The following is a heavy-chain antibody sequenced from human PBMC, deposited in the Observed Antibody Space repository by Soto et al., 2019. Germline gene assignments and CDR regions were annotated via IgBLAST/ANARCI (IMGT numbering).Heavy chain of an antibody. J-gene: IGHJ3*01. Sequence: QVTLKESGPVLVKPTETLTLTCTVSGFSLSNAGVGVSWIRQPPGKALEWLAHIFSNDDKSYSTSLKSRLTVSMDISKNQVVLIMTYMEPVDTATYYCVRRRIVGATRAFDFWVRGTMVTVSS. CDR1: GFSLSNAGVG. CDR2: IFSNDDK. V-gene: IGHV2-26*01. CDR3: VRRRIVGATRAFDF. D-gene: IGHD1-26*01.